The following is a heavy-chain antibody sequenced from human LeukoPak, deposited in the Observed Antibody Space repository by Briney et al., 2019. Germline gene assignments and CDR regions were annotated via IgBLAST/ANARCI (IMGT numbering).Heavy chain of an antibody. V-gene: IGHV3-23*01. Sequence: GGSLRLSCAAPGLTLSAYAVTWVRQAPGKGLEWDSSITGNGATRVYSDSAKGRFTTSWDNSKNMVYLQLNSLRVEDTALYYCTKDPNGDYIGAFDAWGQGTLVTVSS. CDR1: GLTLSAYA. D-gene: IGHD4-17*01. J-gene: IGHJ5*02. CDR3: TKDPNGDYIGAFDA. CDR2: ITGNGATR.